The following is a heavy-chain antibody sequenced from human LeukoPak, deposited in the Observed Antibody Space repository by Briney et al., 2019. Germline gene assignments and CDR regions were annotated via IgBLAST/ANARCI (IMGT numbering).Heavy chain of an antibody. CDR3: ARHDYYDSSYYFDC. V-gene: IGHV4-39*01. Sequence: PSETLSLTCTVSGGSISSSSYYWGWIRQPPGKGLEWIGSIYYSGSTYYNPSLKSRVTISVDTSKNQFSLKLSSVTAADTAVYYCARHDYYDSSYYFDCWGQGTLVTVSS. CDR1: GGSISSSSYY. CDR2: IYYSGST. D-gene: IGHD3-22*01. J-gene: IGHJ4*02.